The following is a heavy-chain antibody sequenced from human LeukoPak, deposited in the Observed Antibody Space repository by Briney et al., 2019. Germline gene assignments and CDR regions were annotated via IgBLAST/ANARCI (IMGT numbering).Heavy chain of an antibody. CDR1: GGSISSSSYS. J-gene: IGHJ5*02. Sequence: SETLSLTCTVSGGSISSSSYSWGWIRQPPGKGLGWIGTMYYSGSTYYNPSLKSRVTISVDTSKNQFSLKLSSVTAADTAVYYCARDGRSGYEDLWGPGTLVTVSS. V-gene: IGHV4-39*07. CDR3: ARDGRSGYEDL. D-gene: IGHD5-12*01. CDR2: MYYSGST.